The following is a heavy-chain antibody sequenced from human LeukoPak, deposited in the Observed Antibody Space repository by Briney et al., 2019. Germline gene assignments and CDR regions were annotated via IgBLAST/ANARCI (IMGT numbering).Heavy chain of an antibody. CDR3: ARMSYYDSSGLDY. D-gene: IGHD3-22*01. Sequence: PGGSLRLSCAASGFTFSSYAMHWVRQAPGKGLEYVSAISSNGGSTYYANSVKGRFTISRDNSKNTLYLQMGSLRAEDMAVYYCARMSYYDSSGLDYWGQGTLVTVSS. CDR2: ISSNGGST. CDR1: GFTFSSYA. J-gene: IGHJ4*02. V-gene: IGHV3-64*01.